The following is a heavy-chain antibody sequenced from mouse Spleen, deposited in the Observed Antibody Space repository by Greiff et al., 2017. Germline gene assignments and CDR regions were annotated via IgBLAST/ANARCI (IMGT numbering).Heavy chain of an antibody. D-gene: IGHD2-4*01. CDR1: GYTFTDYE. CDR2: IDPETGGT. V-gene: IGHV1-15*01. J-gene: IGHJ4*01. Sequence: QVQLQQSGAELVRPGASVTLSCKASGYTFTDYEMHWVKQTPVHGLEWIGAIDPETGGTAYNQKFKGKATLTADKSSSTAYMELRSLTSEDSAVYYCTALYYDYDRDAMDYWGQGTSVTVSS. CDR3: TALYYDYDRDAMDY.